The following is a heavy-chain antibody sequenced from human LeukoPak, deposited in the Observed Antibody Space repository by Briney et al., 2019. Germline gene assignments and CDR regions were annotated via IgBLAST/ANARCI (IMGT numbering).Heavy chain of an antibody. CDR1: GGSISSSSYY. Sequence: PSETLSLTCTVSGGSISSSSYYWGWIRQPPGKGLEWIGSIYYSGSTYYNPSLKSRVTISVDTSKNQFSLKLSSVTAADTAVYYCARMGRRDGYHFDYWGQGTLVTVSS. V-gene: IGHV4-39*07. CDR2: IYYSGST. D-gene: IGHD5-24*01. J-gene: IGHJ4*02. CDR3: ARMGRRDGYHFDY.